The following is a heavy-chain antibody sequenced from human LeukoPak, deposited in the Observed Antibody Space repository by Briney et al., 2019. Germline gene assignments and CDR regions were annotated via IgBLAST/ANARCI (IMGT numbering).Heavy chain of an antibody. CDR1: GFTFNSYG. D-gene: IGHD4-23*01. J-gene: IGHJ6*03. CDR2: ISYDGSNK. CDR3: TTVLVFYGNNLTSYYYYLDV. V-gene: IGHV3-30*03. Sequence: GGSLRLSCAASGFTFNSYGMHWVRQAPGKGLEWVAVISYDGSNKYYADSVKGRFTISRDNSKNTLYLRMNSLKTEDIAVYYCTTVLVFYGNNLTSYYYYLDVWGKGTTVTISS.